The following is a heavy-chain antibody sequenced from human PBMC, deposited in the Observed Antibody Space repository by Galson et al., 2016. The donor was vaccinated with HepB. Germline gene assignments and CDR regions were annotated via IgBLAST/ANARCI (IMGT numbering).Heavy chain of an antibody. V-gene: IGHV5-51*01. CDR3: ARQSTTATPGNY. J-gene: IGHJ4*02. CDR1: GYNFTNYW. Sequence: QSGAEVKKPGESLKISCKGSGYNFTNYWIVWVRQMPGKGLEWMGIIYPGDSDTRYSPSFQGQVTISADKSITTAYLQWSSLRASDTAMYYWARQSTTATPGNYWGQGTLVTVSS. D-gene: IGHD1-1*01. CDR2: IYPGDSDT.